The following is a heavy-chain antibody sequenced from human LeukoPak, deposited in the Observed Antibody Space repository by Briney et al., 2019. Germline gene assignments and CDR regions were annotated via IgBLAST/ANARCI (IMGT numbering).Heavy chain of an antibody. J-gene: IGHJ6*03. CDR3: AKDLAAAAQYYYYYYMDV. Sequence: PGGSLRLSCAASGFTFSSYGMHWVRQAPGKGLEWVAFIRYDGSNKYYADSVKGRFTISRDNSKNTLYLQMNSLRVEDTAVYYCAKDLAAAAQYYYYYYMDVWGKGTTVTISS. CDR2: IRYDGSNK. CDR1: GFTFSSYG. V-gene: IGHV3-30*02. D-gene: IGHD6-13*01.